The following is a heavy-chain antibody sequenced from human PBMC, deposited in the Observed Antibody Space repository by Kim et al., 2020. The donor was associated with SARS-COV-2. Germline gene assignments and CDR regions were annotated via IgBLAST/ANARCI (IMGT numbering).Heavy chain of an antibody. V-gene: IGHV1-46*01. CDR3: ARDPNSGYFEN. CDR1: GYVFIDYY. CDR2: INPTSGST. Sequence: ASVKVSCKASGYVFIDYYHHWVRQAPGEGLEWVGIINPTSGSTVYAPNLEGRLTLTRDTPTSTLYMELSSLTSDDTAVYYCARDPNSGYFENWGQGTLVTVS. J-gene: IGHJ4*02. D-gene: IGHD3-10*01.